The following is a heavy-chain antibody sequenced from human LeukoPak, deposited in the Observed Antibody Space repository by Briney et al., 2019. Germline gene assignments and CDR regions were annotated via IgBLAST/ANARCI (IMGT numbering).Heavy chain of an antibody. V-gene: IGHV4-61*01. Sequence: SETLSLTCTDSGGSVSSGSYYWSWIRQPPGKGLEWIGYIYYSGSTNYNPSLKSRVTISVDTSKNQFSLKLSSVTAADTAVYYCARFPVVTGRGYYFDYWGQGTLVTVSS. CDR2: IYYSGST. CDR3: ARFPVVTGRGYYFDY. CDR1: GGSVSSGSYY. D-gene: IGHD4-23*01. J-gene: IGHJ4*02.